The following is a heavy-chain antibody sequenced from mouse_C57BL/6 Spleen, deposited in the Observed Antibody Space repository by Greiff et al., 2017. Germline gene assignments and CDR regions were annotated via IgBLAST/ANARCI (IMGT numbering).Heavy chain of an antibody. J-gene: IGHJ3*01. CDR3: ARHDPVHYCGSSSWFAY. V-gene: IGHV1-62-2*01. Sequence: QVQLQQSGAELVKPGASVKLSCKASGYTFTEYTIHWVKQSTGKGLEWIGWFYPGSGSIKYNEKFKDKAKLNADKASSTVSMELSCLTSEYSAVYFCARHDPVHYCGSSSWFAYWGQGTLVTVSA. CDR1: GYTFTEYT. D-gene: IGHD1-1*01. CDR2: FYPGSGSI.